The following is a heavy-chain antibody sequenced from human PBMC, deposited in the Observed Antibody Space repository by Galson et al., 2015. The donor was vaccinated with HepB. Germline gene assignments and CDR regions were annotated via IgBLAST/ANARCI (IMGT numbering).Heavy chain of an antibody. V-gene: IGHV4-59*01. CDR3: ARGGVVGATDFDY. D-gene: IGHD1-26*01. CDR2: IYYSGST. Sequence: ETLSLTCTVSGGSISSYYWSWIRQPPGKGLEWIGYIYYSGSTNYSPSLKSRVTISVDTSKNQFSLKLSSVTAADTAVYYCARGGVVGATDFDYWGQGTLVTVSS. CDR1: GGSISSYY. J-gene: IGHJ4*02.